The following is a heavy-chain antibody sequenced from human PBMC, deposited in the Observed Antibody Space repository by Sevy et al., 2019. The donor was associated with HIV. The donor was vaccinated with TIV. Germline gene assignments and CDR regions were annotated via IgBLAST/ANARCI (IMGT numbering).Heavy chain of an antibody. Sequence: GGSLRLSCAASGFTFDDYAMHWVRQAPGKGLEWVSGISWNSGSIGYADSVKGRFTISRDNAKNSLYLQMNSLVAEDTDLYYCAKDMVRSYDSSGYYYGPGESVFSSKRRYGFDVWGQGTMVTVSS. CDR3: AKDMVRSYDSSGYYYGPGESVFSSKRRYGFDV. CDR1: GFTFDDYA. V-gene: IGHV3-9*01. J-gene: IGHJ6*02. CDR2: ISWNSGSI. D-gene: IGHD3-22*01.